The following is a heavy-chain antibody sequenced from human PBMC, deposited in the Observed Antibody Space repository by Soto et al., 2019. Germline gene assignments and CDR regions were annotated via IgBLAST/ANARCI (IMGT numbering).Heavy chain of an antibody. D-gene: IGHD2-15*01. V-gene: IGHV3-66*01. J-gene: IGHJ3*02. CDR2: ISNDGDT. CDR3: AREDRYCRGSSCSITGDAFDI. CDR1: GLIVTSTN. Sequence: EVLLVESGGGLVQPGGSLRLSCAASGLIVTSTNMNWVRQAPGKGLEWVAVISNDGDTHYADSVRGRFSLSRDISTNTLHLQMSSLRVEDTAVYYCAREDRYCRGSSCSITGDAFDIWGQGTMVTVSS.